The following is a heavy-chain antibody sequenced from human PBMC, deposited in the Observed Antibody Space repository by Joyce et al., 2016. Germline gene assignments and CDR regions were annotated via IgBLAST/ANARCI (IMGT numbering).Heavy chain of an antibody. J-gene: IGHJ6*02. Sequence: HLQESGPGLVKPSETLSLTCTISGDSFSDTSYYWSWIRQSPGKGLEGLGFIYNSDTNHYKPSLGGRLSISGGAAKKQFSLRLTAVTSADTAVYYCATSLPSRVGGFQFFGMDVWGQGTTVIVS. CDR1: GDSFSDTSYY. V-gene: IGHV4-61*01. CDR2: IYNSDTN. CDR3: ATSLPSRVGGFQFFGMDV. D-gene: IGHD3-10*01.